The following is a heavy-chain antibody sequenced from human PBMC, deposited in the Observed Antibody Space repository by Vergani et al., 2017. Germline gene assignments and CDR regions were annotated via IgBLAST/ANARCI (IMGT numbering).Heavy chain of an antibody. Sequence: EVQLVQSGAEVKKPGEPLKISCQISGYSSTNYWIGWVRQMPGKGLEWMGINHPADSDTRYSPSFQGQVTISVDKSISPAYLQRSSLRASDSAMYYCARRYWRDSGGSKYLDYWGQGTLVTVSS. D-gene: IGHD5-12*01. V-gene: IGHV5-51*01. CDR1: GYSSTNYW. CDR3: ARRYWRDSGGSKYLDY. J-gene: IGHJ4*03. CDR2: NHPADSDT.